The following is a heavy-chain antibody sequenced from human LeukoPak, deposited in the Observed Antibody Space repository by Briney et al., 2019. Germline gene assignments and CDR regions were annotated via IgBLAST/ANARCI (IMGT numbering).Heavy chain of an antibody. D-gene: IGHD5-18*01. J-gene: IGHJ4*02. V-gene: IGHV3-9*01. CDR3: AKDNSYGYLDYFDY. CDR1: GFTFDDYA. Sequence: GRSLRLSCAASGFTFDDYAMHWVRQAPGKGLGWVSGISWNSGSIGYADSAKGRFTISRDNAKNPLYLQMNSLRAEDTALYYCAKDNSYGYLDYFDYWGQGTLVTVSS. CDR2: ISWNSGSI.